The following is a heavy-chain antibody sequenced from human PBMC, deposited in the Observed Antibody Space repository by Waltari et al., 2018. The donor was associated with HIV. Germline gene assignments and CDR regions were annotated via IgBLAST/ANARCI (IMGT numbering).Heavy chain of an antibody. CDR3: ARDLTYSYEQIDY. CDR1: GFPFSSYG. CDR2: IWDDGSNY. V-gene: IGHV3-33*01. Sequence: QVQLVESGGGVVQPGRSLRLSCAASGFPFSSYGMAWVRQAPGKGLEWVAVIWDDGSNYSYADSVKGRFTISRENSKNTLYLQMNSLRAEDSAVYYCARDLTYSYEQIDYWGQGTQVTVSS. D-gene: IGHD3-3*01. J-gene: IGHJ4*02.